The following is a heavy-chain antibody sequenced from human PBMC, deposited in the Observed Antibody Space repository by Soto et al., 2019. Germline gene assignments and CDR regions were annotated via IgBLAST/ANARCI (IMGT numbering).Heavy chain of an antibody. CDR3: AKGRAVAGRNYYYYGMDV. D-gene: IGHD6-19*01. Sequence: GSLRLSCAASGFTFINYAMIWFRHSACKGLEWVSGISGSGGSTYYADSVKGRFTISRDSSKNTLYLQMNSLRAEDTAVYYCAKGRAVAGRNYYYYGMDVWGQGATVTVSS. CDR2: ISGSGGST. CDR1: GFTFINYA. V-gene: IGHV3-23*01. J-gene: IGHJ6*02.